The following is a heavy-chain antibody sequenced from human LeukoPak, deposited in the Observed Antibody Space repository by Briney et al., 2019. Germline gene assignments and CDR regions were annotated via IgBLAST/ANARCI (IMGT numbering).Heavy chain of an antibody. CDR2: ISAYNGNT. CDR3: ARDVFEGFGERVIDAFDL. Sequence: ASMEVSCKASGYRFITYGLSWVRQAPGQGLEWMGCISAYNGNTNFAPKLQGRVTMTADTSTSTAYMELRSLRSDDTAVYYCARDVFEGFGERVIDAFDLWGQGTMVTVSS. D-gene: IGHD3-10*01. J-gene: IGHJ3*01. V-gene: IGHV1-18*01. CDR1: GYRFITYG.